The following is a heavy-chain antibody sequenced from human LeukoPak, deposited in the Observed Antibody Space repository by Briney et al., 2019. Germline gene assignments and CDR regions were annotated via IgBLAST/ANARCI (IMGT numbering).Heavy chain of an antibody. V-gene: IGHV4-4*07. CDR3: ARRDISSGWSFDY. J-gene: IGHJ4*02. D-gene: IGHD6-19*01. Sequence: SETLSLTCTVSGGSINNYHWSWIRQPAGKGLEWIGQIYTDGSTNYNPTLKSRVTMSIDTTEDRVSLTIRSVTAADTAFYYCARRDISSGWSFDYWGQGTLVTVSS. CDR1: GGSINNYH. CDR2: IYTDGST.